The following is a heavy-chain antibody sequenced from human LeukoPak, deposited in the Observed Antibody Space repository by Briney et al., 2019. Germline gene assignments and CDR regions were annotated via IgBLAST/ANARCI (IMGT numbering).Heavy chain of an antibody. CDR2: MNPNSGNT. J-gene: IGHJ6*02. CDR3: ARRAMVRGVKGNYYYGVDV. V-gene: IGHV1-8*01. D-gene: IGHD3-10*01. CDR1: GYTFTSYD. Sequence: ASVKVSCKASGYTFTSYDINWVRQATGQGLEWMGWMNPNSGNTGYAQKFQGRVTMTRNTSISTAYMELRSLRSEDTAVYYCARRAMVRGVKGNYYYGVDVWGQGTTVTVSS.